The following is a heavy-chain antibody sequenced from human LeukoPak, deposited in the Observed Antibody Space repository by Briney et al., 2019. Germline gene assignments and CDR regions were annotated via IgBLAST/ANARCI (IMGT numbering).Heavy chain of an antibody. CDR2: IYYSGRT. D-gene: IGHD5-24*01. CDR1: GGPISSYY. V-gene: IGHV4-59*01. J-gene: IGHJ5*02. CDR3: ARFTPQGYGWGGYNRFDP. Sequence: SETLSLTCTVPGGPISSYYWNWIRQPPGKGLEWIGYIYYSGRTNYNPSLKSRVTISVDTSKNQFSLNLTSVTAADTAVYYCARFTPQGYGWGGYNRFDPWGQGTLVTVSS.